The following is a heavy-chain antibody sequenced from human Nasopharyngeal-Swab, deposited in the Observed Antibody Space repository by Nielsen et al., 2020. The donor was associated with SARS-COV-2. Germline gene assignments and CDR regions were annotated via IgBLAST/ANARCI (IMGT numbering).Heavy chain of an antibody. J-gene: IGHJ5*02. CDR2: FDPEDGET. CDR1: RYTFTGYY. V-gene: IGHV1-24*01. D-gene: IGHD3-10*01. CDR3: ATGGIVTSNWFDP. Sequence: SVKVSCKASRYTFTGYYMHWVRQAPGKGLEWMGGFDPEDGETIYAQKFQGRVTMTEDTSTDTAYMELSSLRSEDTAVYYCATGGIVTSNWFDPWGQGTLVTVSS.